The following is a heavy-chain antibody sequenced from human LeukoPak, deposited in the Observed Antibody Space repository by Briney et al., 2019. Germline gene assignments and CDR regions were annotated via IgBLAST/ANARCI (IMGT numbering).Heavy chain of an antibody. Sequence: PGGSLRLSCAASGFTFSSYVMHWVRQAPGKGLEWVAIISYDGSNKYYADSVKGRFTISRDNSKNTLYLQMNSLRAEDTAVYYCARDPTYGSGSYYDYWGQGTLVTVSS. J-gene: IGHJ4*02. V-gene: IGHV3-30*04. D-gene: IGHD3-10*01. CDR1: GFTFSSYV. CDR3: ARDPTYGSGSYYDY. CDR2: ISYDGSNK.